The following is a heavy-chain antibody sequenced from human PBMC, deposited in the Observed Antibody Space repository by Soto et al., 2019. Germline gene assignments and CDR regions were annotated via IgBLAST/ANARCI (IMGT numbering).Heavy chain of an antibody. Sequence: QVQLQESGPGLVKPSQTLSLTCTVSGGSISSGGYYWSWIRQHPGKGLEWIGYIYYSGSTYYNPSIKSRVTISVDTSKNQFSLKLSSVTAADTAVYYCARVGIAVAGTGVVNWFDPWGQGTLVTVSS. CDR3: ARVGIAVAGTGVVNWFDP. CDR1: GGSISSGGYY. V-gene: IGHV4-31*03. CDR2: IYYSGST. D-gene: IGHD6-19*01. J-gene: IGHJ5*02.